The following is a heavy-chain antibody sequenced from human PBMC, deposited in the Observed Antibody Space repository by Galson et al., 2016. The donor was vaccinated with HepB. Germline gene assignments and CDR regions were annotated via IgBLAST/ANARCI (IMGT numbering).Heavy chain of an antibody. J-gene: IGHJ3*02. Sequence: SLRLSCAASGFTFRTYSVNWVRQAPGKGLEWVSSIDGSNDHIHYADPLKGRFTMSRDDAKNSLYLQMNSLRAEDTAVYFCGRGDAFDIWGHGTVVTVSA. D-gene: IGHD3-10*01. V-gene: IGHV3-21*01. CDR1: GFTFRTYS. CDR3: GRGDAFDI. CDR2: IDGSNDHI.